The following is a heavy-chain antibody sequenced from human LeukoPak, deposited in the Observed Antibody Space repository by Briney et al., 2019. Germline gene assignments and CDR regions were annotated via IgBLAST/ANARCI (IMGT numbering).Heavy chain of an antibody. J-gene: IGHJ5*02. CDR1: GYTFTGYY. V-gene: IGHV1-2*02. D-gene: IGHD3-10*01. CDR3: ARDGVLLWFGEFHNWFDP. CDR2: INPNSGGT. Sequence: ASVKVSCKASGYTFTGYYMHWVRQAPGQGLEWMGWINPNSGGTNYAQKFQGRVTMTRDTSISTAYVELSRLRSDDTAVYYCARDGVLLWFGEFHNWFDPWGQGTLVTVSS.